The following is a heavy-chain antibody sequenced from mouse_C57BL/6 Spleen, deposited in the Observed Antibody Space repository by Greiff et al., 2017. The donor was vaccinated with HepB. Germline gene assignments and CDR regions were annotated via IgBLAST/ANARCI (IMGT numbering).Heavy chain of an antibody. CDR3: ARRDGYYAMDY. V-gene: IGHV5-6*02. J-gene: IGHJ4*01. Sequence: EVKLQESGGDLVKPGGSLKLSCAASGFTFSSYGMSWVRQTPDKRLEWVATISSGGSYTYYPDSVKGRFTISRDNAKNTLYLQMSSLKSEDTAMYYCARRDGYYAMDYWGQGTSVTVSS. CDR1: GFTFSSYG. D-gene: IGHD2-3*01. CDR2: ISSGGSYT.